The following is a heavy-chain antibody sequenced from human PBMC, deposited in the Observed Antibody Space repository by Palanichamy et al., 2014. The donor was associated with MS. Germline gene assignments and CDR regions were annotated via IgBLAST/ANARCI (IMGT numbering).Heavy chain of an antibody. CDR2: LYPTGGT. Sequence: QVQLQESGPGLVKPSETLSLICTVSGGSVGSSYWSWIRQPAGKTLEWIGRLYPTGGTTYSPHLQSRVNMSIDTSKNQFSLKLDSVTAADTAIYYCARNRAGGAFDVWGQGTRVTVSS. D-gene: IGHD1-14*01. CDR1: GGSVGSSY. J-gene: IGHJ3*01. CDR3: ARNRAGGAFDV. V-gene: IGHV4-4*07.